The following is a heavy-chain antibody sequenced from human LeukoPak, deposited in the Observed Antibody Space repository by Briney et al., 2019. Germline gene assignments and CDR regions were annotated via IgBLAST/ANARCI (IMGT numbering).Heavy chain of an antibody. V-gene: IGHV1-2*04. D-gene: IGHD3-10*01. CDR1: GYTFTGYY. Sequence: ASVKVSCKASGYTFTGYYMHWVRQAPGQGLEWMGWINPNSGGTNYAQKFQGWVTMTRDTSISTAYMELSRLRSDDTAVYYCARWSTMVRGVIITWGVFDIWGQGTMVTVSS. J-gene: IGHJ3*02. CDR2: INPNSGGT. CDR3: ARWSTMVRGVIITWGVFDI.